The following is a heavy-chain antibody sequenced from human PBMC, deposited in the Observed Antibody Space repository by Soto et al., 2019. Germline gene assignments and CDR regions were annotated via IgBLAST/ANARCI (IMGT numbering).Heavy chain of an antibody. CDR2: IIPIFGTA. Sequence: ASVKVSCKASGGTFSSYAISWVRQAPGQGLEWMGGIIPIFGTANYAQKFQGRVTMTADASTSTAYMELRSLRSEDTAVYYCARGLYGDYRLGYWGQGALVTVSS. CDR3: ARGLYGDYRLGY. J-gene: IGHJ4*02. D-gene: IGHD4-17*01. CDR1: GGTFSSYA. V-gene: IGHV1-69*13.